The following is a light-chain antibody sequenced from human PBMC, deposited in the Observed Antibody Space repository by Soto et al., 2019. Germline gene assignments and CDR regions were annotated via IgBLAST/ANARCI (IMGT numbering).Light chain of an antibody. CDR1: QILLHKNRNNY. J-gene: IGKJ1*01. Sequence: MHQPPLLLPVTPGEATFISCRTSQILLHKNRNNYFNWYLQKPGQAPQLLIYVGSNRATGVPDRFSGSGSGTDFTLKINRVEAEDVGIYYCIQDLESPWTFGQGTKVDIK. V-gene: IGKV2-28*01. CDR2: VGS. CDR3: IQDLESPWT.